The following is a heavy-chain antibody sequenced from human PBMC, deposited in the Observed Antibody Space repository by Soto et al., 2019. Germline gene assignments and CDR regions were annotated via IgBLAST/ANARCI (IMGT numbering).Heavy chain of an antibody. J-gene: IGHJ4*02. CDR1: GGTFSSYA. CDR3: ARAYYDILTGYYPYYFDY. D-gene: IGHD3-9*01. Sequence: QVQLVQSGAEVKKPGSSVKVSCKASGGTFSSYAISWVRQAPGQGLEWMGGIIPIFGTANYAQKFQGRVTIPADKSTRTASMELSSLRSEDTAVYYCARAYYDILTGYYPYYFDYWGQGTLVTVSS. V-gene: IGHV1-69*06. CDR2: IIPIFGTA.